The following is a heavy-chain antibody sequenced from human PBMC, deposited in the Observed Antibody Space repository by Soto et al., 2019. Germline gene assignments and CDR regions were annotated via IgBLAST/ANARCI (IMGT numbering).Heavy chain of an antibody. V-gene: IGHV4-59*11. D-gene: IGHD3-3*01. CDR2: LYYSGTT. CDR3: ARGLSWSPYFES. Sequence: QVQLQESGPGLVKPSETLSLTCTVSGASISTQSWNWIRQAPGKGLEWIGYLYYSGTTNYNPSLKSRVTISADTSKNQVSMKVTSVTAADTAVYFCARGLSWSPYFESWGQGILVTVSS. J-gene: IGHJ4*02. CDR1: GASISTQS.